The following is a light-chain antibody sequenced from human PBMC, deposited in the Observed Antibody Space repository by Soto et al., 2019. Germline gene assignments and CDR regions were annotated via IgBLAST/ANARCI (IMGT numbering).Light chain of an antibody. CDR3: QSYDSNSVV. CDR1: GGSIDSNH. J-gene: IGLJ2*01. Sequence: NFMLTQPHSVSESPGKTVTISCTRSGGSIDSNHVQWYQQRPGSAPTTVIYKNDQRPSGVPDRFSGSIDSSSNSASLTISGLKTEYEADFYCQSYDSNSVVFGGGTKLTVL. CDR2: KND. V-gene: IGLV6-57*04.